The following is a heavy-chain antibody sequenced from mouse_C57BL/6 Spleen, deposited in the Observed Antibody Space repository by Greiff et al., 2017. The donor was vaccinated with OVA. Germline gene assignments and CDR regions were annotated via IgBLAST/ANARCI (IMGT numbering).Heavy chain of an antibody. V-gene: IGHV1-72*01. CDR3: ARPYYGSSYDYAMDD. Sequence: QVQLQQPGAELVQPGASVQLSCKASGYTFTSYWMHWVKQRPGRGLEWIGRIDPHSGGTKYNEKFQSKATLTVDKPSSTAYMQLSSLTSEDSAVYYCARPYYGSSYDYAMDDWGQGTSVTVSS. CDR1: GYTFTSYW. D-gene: IGHD1-1*01. J-gene: IGHJ4*01. CDR2: IDPHSGGT.